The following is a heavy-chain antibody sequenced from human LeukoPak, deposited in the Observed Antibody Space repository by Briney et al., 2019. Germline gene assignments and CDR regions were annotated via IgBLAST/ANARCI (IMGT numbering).Heavy chain of an antibody. CDR3: ARGAAAAGNGVLDY. D-gene: IGHD6-13*01. Sequence: GGSLRLSCAASGVTVSSNYMSWIRQAPGKGLEWVSVIYSGGSTYYAASVKGRFTISTDNSKNTLYLQRNSLRAEDTAVYYCARGAAAAGNGVLDYWGQGTLVTVSS. CDR1: GVTVSSNY. J-gene: IGHJ4*02. CDR2: IYSGGST. V-gene: IGHV3-53*01.